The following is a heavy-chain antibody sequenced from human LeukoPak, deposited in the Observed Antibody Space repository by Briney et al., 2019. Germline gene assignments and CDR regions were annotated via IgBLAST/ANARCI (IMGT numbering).Heavy chain of an antibody. CDR1: GGSISSSSYY. D-gene: IGHD1-26*01. V-gene: IGHV4-39*01. J-gene: IGHJ5*02. CDR2: IYYSGST. CDR3: ARHRASSWELPRPNWFDP. Sequence: PSETLSPTCTVSGGSISSSSYYWGWIRQPPGKGLEWIGSIYYSGSTYYNPSLKSRVTISVDTSKNQFSLKLSSVTAADTAVYYCARHRASSWELPRPNWFDPWGQGTLVTVSS.